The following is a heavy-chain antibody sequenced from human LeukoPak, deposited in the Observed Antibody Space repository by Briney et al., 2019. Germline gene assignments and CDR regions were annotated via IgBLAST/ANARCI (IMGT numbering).Heavy chain of an antibody. CDR3: ARGTVVVTAISPLGDY. D-gene: IGHD2-21*02. V-gene: IGHV1-46*01. CDR2: INPSGGST. Sequence: ASVKVSCKASGYTFTSYYMHWVRQAPGQGLEWMGIINPSGGSTSYAQKFQGRVTMTRDTSTSTVYMELSSLRSEDTAVYYCARGTVVVTAISPLGDYWGQGTLVTVSS. J-gene: IGHJ4*02. CDR1: GYTFTSYY.